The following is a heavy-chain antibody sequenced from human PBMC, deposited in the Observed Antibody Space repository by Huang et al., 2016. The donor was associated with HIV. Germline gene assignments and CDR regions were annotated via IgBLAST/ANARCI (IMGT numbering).Heavy chain of an antibody. Sequence: QVQLVQSGAEVKNPGASVRVSCKASGYTFTDSNINWVRQAPGQGLEWIGGINPQRGGTIYAQRLQGRITRTRDTTISTGHMDLRRIQSDDTAVYFCARDWSFGSSTSPADWGQGTLVTVSS. CDR1: GYTFTDSN. D-gene: IGHD6-6*01. J-gene: IGHJ4*02. V-gene: IGHV1-2*02. CDR3: ARDWSFGSSTSPAD. CDR2: INPQRGGT.